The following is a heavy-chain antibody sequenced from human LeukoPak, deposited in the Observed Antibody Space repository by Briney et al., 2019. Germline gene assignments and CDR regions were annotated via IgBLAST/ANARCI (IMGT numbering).Heavy chain of an antibody. D-gene: IGHD3-10*01. CDR2: ISYDGSNK. CDR3: ARDGYYYAEEFDP. V-gene: IGHV3-30*04. Sequence: GRSLRLSCAASGFTFSSYAMHWVRQAPGKGLEWVAVISYDGSNKYYADSVKGRFTISRDNSKNTLYLQMNSLRAEDTAVYYCARDGYYYAEEFDPWGQGTPVTVSS. CDR1: GFTFSSYA. J-gene: IGHJ5*02.